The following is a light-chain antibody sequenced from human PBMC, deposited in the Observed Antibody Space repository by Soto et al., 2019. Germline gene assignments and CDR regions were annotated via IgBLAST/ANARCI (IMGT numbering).Light chain of an antibody. CDR1: QSISSW. CDR2: DAS. Sequence: DIQMTQSPPTLSASVGERVTITCRASQSISSWLAWYQQKPGKAPKLLIYDASSLESGVPSRFSGSGSGTEFTLTISSLQPDDFATYYCQQYNSYSPTFGQGTKVDIK. V-gene: IGKV1-5*01. J-gene: IGKJ1*01. CDR3: QQYNSYSPT.